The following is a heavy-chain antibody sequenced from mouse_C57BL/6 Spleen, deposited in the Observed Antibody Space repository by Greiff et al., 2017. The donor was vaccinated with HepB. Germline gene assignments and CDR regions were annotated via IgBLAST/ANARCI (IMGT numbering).Heavy chain of an antibody. CDR1: GYTFTDYE. CDR3: TSAQATLTWFAY. D-gene: IGHD3-2*02. J-gene: IGHJ3*01. Sequence: VQGVESGAELVRPGASVTLSCKASGYTFTDYEMHWVKQTPVHGLEWIGAIDPETGGTAYNQKFKGKAILTADKSSSTAYMELRSLTSEDSAVYYCTSAQATLTWFAYWGQGTLVTVSA. CDR2: IDPETGGT. V-gene: IGHV1-15*01.